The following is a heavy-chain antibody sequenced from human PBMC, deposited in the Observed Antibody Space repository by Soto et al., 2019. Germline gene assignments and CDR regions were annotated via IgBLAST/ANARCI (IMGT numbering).Heavy chain of an antibody. CDR2: ISGSSTYI. J-gene: IGHJ4*02. V-gene: IGHV3-21*04. D-gene: IGHD6-19*01. CDR1: GFTFSYYS. Sequence: EVQLVESGGGLVKPGESLRVSCAASGFTFSYYSLPWVRQAPGKGLEWVSSISGSSTYIYYADRVKGRFTISRDNAKNSLYLRMDSLRADDTAVYYCARGDGTGLYNSGWSPRYWGQGTLVTVSS. CDR3: ARGDGTGLYNSGWSPRY.